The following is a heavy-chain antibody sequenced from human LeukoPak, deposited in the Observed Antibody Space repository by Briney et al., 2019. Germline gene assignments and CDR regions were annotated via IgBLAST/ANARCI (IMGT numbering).Heavy chain of an antibody. CDR3: ARKCSGGSCTPRLLWNPNTYFDY. Sequence: SETLSLTCAVYGGSFSGYYWSWIRQPPGKGLEWIGEINHSGSTNYNPSPKSRVTISVDTSKNQFSLKLSSVTAADTAAYYCARKCSGGSCTPRLLWNPNTYFDYWGQGTLVTVSS. CDR1: GGSFSGYY. D-gene: IGHD2-15*01. CDR2: INHSGST. V-gene: IGHV4-34*01. J-gene: IGHJ4*02.